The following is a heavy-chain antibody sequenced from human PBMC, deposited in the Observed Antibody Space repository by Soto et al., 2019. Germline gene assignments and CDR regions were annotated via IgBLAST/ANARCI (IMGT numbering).Heavy chain of an antibody. CDR1: GGTFSSYA. CDR3: ARDRVADEATDYYYYGMDV. Sequence: GASVKVSCKASGGTFSSYAISWVRQAPGQGLEWMGGIIPIFGTANYAQKFQGRVTITADESTSTAYMELSSLRSEDTAVYYCARDRVADEATDYYYYGMDVWGQGTTVTVSS. D-gene: IGHD6-19*01. CDR2: IIPIFGTA. J-gene: IGHJ6*02. V-gene: IGHV1-69*13.